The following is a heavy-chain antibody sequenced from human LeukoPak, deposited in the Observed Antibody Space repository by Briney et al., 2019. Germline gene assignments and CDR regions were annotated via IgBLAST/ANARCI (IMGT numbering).Heavy chain of an antibody. CDR1: GGSLSGSC. D-gene: IGHD4-17*01. V-gene: IGHV4-34*01. Sequence: PSETLSLTCGVYGGSLSGSCWSWIRQPPGKGLEWIGQISHSGSTNYNPSLKSRVTISLDTSKNQFSLKLSSVTAADTAVYYCARVVRAVTTVTTGLVDYWGQGTLVTVSS. CDR2: ISHSGST. CDR3: ARVVRAVTTVTTGLVDY. J-gene: IGHJ4*02.